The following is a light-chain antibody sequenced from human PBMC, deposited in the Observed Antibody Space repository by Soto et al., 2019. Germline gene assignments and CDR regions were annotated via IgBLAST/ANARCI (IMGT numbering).Light chain of an antibody. CDR2: WAS. V-gene: IGKV4-1*01. CDR1: QSVLYSSNNKNY. Sequence: DIVMTQFPDSLAVSLGERATINCKSSQSVLYSSNNKNYLAWYQQKPGQPPNLLIYWASTRESGVPDRFSGSGSGTDFTLTISSLQAEDVEVYYCQQYYSTPQTFGQGTKVEIK. J-gene: IGKJ1*01. CDR3: QQYYSTPQT.